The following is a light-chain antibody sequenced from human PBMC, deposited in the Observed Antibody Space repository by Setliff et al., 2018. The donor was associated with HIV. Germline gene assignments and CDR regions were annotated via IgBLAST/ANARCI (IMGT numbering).Light chain of an antibody. CDR1: SSDIGYYNY. J-gene: IGLJ2*01. V-gene: IGLV2-14*03. CDR2: DVN. Sequence: QSALTQPASVSGSPGQSINISCTGTSSDIGYYNYVSWYQQHPGKAPKVILYDVNNRPSGVSNRFSGSKSGNTASLTISGLQAEDEADYYCCSYSRGSTFVVFGGGTKVTVL. CDR3: CSYSRGSTFVV.